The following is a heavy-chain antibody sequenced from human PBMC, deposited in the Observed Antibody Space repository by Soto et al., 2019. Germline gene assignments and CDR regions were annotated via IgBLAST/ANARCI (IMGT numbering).Heavy chain of an antibody. CDR3: GKDPRLELRNVDS. Sequence: VHLEESGGGLVQPGGSLRLSCAASGFTFSSYWMNWVRQAPGKGLEWVANINQDGNEDNLLDSVKGRFTISRDNAKNSLFLQMNSLRAEDTAVYFCGKDPRLELRNVDSWGQGTLVTVSS. V-gene: IGHV3-7*03. CDR1: GFTFSSYW. J-gene: IGHJ5*01. D-gene: IGHD1-7*01. CDR2: INQDGNED.